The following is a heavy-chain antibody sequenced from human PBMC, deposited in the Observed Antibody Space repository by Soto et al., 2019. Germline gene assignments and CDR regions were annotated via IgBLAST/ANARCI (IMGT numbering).Heavy chain of an antibody. J-gene: IGHJ4*02. CDR1: GFTFSSYA. CDR3: VKDDNWNFKYYFDY. D-gene: IGHD1-7*01. Sequence: GGSLRLSCSASGFTFSSYAMHWVRQAPGKGLEYVSAISSNGGSTYHADSVKGRFTISRDNSKNTLYLQMSSLRAEDTAVYYCVKDDNWNFKYYFDYWGQGTLVTVSS. V-gene: IGHV3-64D*06. CDR2: ISSNGGST.